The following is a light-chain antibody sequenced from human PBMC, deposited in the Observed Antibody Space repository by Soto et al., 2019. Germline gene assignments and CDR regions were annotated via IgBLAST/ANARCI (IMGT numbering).Light chain of an antibody. V-gene: IGKV3-20*01. CDR3: HQYGSSPFT. CDR1: QSVSSNY. J-gene: IGKJ3*01. CDR2: GAS. Sequence: EIVLTQSPGTLSLSPGERATLSCRASQSVSSNYLAWYQQKPGQAPRLLIYGASNRATGIPDRFSGSGSGTDVTLTISRLEPADFAVYYCHQYGSSPFTFGPGTKVDIK.